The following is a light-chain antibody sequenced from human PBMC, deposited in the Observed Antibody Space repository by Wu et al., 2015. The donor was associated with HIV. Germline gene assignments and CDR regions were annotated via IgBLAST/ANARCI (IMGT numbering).Light chain of an antibody. J-gene: IGKJ1*01. CDR1: QDIFTY. CDR2: DAS. V-gene: IGKV1-39*01. CDR3: QQSDTTPWT. Sequence: IQLTQSPSSLSASIGDRVNITCRASQDIFTYLAWYQQTPGKAPRVLIYDASTLQSGVSSRFSGSGSGTDFTLTINSLQGEDFATYYCQQSDTTPWTFGQGTKVEVK.